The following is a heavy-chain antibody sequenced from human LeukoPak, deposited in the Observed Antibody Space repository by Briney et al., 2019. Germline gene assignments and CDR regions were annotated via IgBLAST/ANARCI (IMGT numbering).Heavy chain of an antibody. Sequence: SETLSLTCTVSGGSISSSSYYWGWIRQPPGKGLEWIGSIYYSGSTYYNPSLKSRVTISVDTSKNQFSLKLSSVTAADTAVYYCARQYYYGSGSFDPWGQGTLVTVSS. V-gene: IGHV4-39*01. J-gene: IGHJ5*02. CDR2: IYYSGST. CDR1: GGSISSSSYY. D-gene: IGHD3-10*01. CDR3: ARQYYYGSGSFDP.